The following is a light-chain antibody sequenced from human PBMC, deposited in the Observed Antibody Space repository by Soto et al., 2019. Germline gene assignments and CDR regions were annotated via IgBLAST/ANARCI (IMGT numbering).Light chain of an antibody. J-gene: IGLJ2*01. CDR1: SRDVGGYNY. CDR2: EVR. CDR3: SSYTSVGTVV. Sequence: QSAMTQPASVSGSPGQSITISCTGTSRDVGGYNYVSWYQQHPGKAPKLMIYEVRNRPSGISNRFSGSKSGYTASLPISGLQSEEEADYYCSSYTSVGTVVFGGGTKLTVL. V-gene: IGLV2-14*01.